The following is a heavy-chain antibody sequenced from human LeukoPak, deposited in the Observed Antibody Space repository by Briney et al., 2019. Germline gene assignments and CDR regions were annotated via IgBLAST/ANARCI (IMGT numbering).Heavy chain of an antibody. CDR1: GLTFSTYV. J-gene: IGHJ4*02. Sequence: GGSLRLSCAASGLTFSTYVMTWVRQAPGKGLEWVSGISGSSGSTHYAVSVKGRFTISRDNSKNTLYLQMNSLRAEDTAVYYCAKGSYYQEYYFDYWGQGTLVTVSS. V-gene: IGHV3-23*01. CDR2: ISGSSGST. CDR3: AKGSYYQEYYFDY. D-gene: IGHD3-10*01.